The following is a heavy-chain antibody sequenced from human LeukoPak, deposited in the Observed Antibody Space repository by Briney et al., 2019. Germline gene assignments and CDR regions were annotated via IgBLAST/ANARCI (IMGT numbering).Heavy chain of an antibody. D-gene: IGHD7-27*01. CDR2: ISTSSSYI. CDR1: GFTFSSYT. J-gene: IGHJ4*02. Sequence: GGSLRLSCAASGFTFSSYTMNWVRQAPGKGLEWVSSISTSSSYIYYADSVKGRFTISRDDSKNTLSLQMNSLRVEDTAVYYCARDLAWGAFDYWGQGTLVTVSS. V-gene: IGHV3-21*04. CDR3: ARDLAWGAFDY.